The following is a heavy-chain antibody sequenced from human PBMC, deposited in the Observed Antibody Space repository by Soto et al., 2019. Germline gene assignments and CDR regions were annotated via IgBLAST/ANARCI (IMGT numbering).Heavy chain of an antibody. V-gene: IGHV4-4*02. J-gene: IGHJ6*02. D-gene: IGHD6-13*01. Sequence: SETLSLTCAVSGGSISSSNWWSWVRQPPGKGLEWIGEIYHSGSTNYNPSLKSRVTISVDKSKNQFSLKLSSVTAADTAVYYCARGERYSSSWSYYYYGMDVWGQGTTVTVS. CDR1: GGSISSSNW. CDR2: IYHSGST. CDR3: ARGERYSSSWSYYYYGMDV.